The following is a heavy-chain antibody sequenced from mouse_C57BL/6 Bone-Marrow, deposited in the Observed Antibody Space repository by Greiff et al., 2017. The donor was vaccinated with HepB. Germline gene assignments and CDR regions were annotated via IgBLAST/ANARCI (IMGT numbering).Heavy chain of an antibody. V-gene: IGHV1-55*01. D-gene: IGHD1-1*01. J-gene: IGHJ4*01. CDR1: GYTFTSYW. CDR3: AKITTVVATDYYAMDY. CDR2: IYPGSGST. Sequence: VQLQQPGAELVKPGASVKMSCKASGYTFTSYWITWVKQRPGQGLEWIGDIYPGSGSTNYNEKFKRKATLTVDTSSSTAYMQLSSLTSEDSAVYYCAKITTVVATDYYAMDYWGQGTSVTVSS.